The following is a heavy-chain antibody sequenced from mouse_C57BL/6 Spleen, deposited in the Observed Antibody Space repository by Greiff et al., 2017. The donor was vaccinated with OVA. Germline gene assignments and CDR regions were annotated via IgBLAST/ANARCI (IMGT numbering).Heavy chain of an antibody. D-gene: IGHD3-3*01. V-gene: IGHV1-81*01. CDR3: ARARAHEGFAY. CDR2: ISPRSGNT. Sequence: QVQLKQSGAELARPGASVKLSCKASGYTFTSYGISWVKQRTGQGLEWIGEISPRSGNTYYNEKFKGKAPLTADKSSSTAYMELRSLTSEDSAVYFCARARAHEGFAYWGQGTLVTVSA. CDR1: GYTFTSYG. J-gene: IGHJ3*01.